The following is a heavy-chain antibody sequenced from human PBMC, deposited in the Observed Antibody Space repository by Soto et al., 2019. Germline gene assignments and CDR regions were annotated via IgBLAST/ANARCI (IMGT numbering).Heavy chain of an antibody. CDR1: GYNFHSYG. V-gene: IGHV1-18*01. Sequence: QVQLVQSGAEVKKPGASVKVSCKASGYNFHSYGITWVRQAPGQGLEWLGWISAYNGETHSGQMLQGRVSLTIDISTSTADMELGSLRSDHTAVYSCASHLEESGDVWTGVGLYWGQGTLGTVSA. CDR2: ISAYNGET. D-gene: IGHD3-3*01. J-gene: IGHJ4*02. CDR3: ASHLEESGDVWTGVGLY.